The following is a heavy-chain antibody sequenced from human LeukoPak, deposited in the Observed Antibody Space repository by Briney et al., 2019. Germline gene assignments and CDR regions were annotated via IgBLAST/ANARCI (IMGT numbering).Heavy chain of an antibody. Sequence: GASVKVSCKASGYTFTGYYTHWVRQAPGQGLEWMGWINPNSGGTKYAQKFQGRVTITRNTSISTAYMELSSLRSEDTAVYYCARDRSSGWSPDHYFDYWGQGTLVTVSS. CDR2: INPNSGGT. V-gene: IGHV1-2*02. CDR3: ARDRSSGWSPDHYFDY. CDR1: GYTFTGYY. D-gene: IGHD6-19*01. J-gene: IGHJ4*02.